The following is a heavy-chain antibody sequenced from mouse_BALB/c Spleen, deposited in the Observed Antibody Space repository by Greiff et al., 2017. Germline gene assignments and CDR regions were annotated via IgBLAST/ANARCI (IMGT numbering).Heavy chain of an antibody. CDR1: GFSLTSYG. CDR3: ARHGKYGNYFYAMDY. Sequence: VMLVESGPGLVQPSQSLSITCTVSGFSLTSYGVHWVRQSPGKGLEWLGVIWSGGSTDYNAAFISRLSISKDNSKSQVFFKMNSLQANDTAIYYCARHGKYGNYFYAMDYWGQGTSVTVSS. V-gene: IGHV2-2*02. CDR2: IWSGGST. J-gene: IGHJ4*01. D-gene: IGHD2-10*02.